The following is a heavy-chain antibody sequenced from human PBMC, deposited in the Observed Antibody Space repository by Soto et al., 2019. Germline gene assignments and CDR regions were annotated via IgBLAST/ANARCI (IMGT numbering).Heavy chain of an antibody. CDR1: GGSISSDY. D-gene: IGHD3-3*01. Sequence: SETLSLTCTVSGGSISSDYWSWIRQPPGKGLEWIGYIYYRGSTNYKPSLKSRASISVDTSKNQFSLTPSSVTAADTAVYYCARDVQPGGIFGLGRQYYYYYGMDVWGQGTTVTVSS. CDR2: IYYRGST. J-gene: IGHJ6*02. V-gene: IGHV4-59*01. CDR3: ARDVQPGGIFGLGRQYYYYYGMDV.